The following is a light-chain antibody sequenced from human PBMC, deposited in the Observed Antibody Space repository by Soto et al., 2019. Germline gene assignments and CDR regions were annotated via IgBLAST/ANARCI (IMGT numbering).Light chain of an antibody. CDR2: AVT. Sequence: QSALAQPASVSGTPGQSITISCTATSSDVGDSNYVSWYQQQPGKAPKLMIYAVTNRPSGVSNRFSGSKSDSTASLTISGLQAEDEADYYCSSYSSSSTPVVFGGGTKLTVL. V-gene: IGLV2-14*01. J-gene: IGLJ2*01. CDR1: SSDVGDSNY. CDR3: SSYSSSSTPVV.